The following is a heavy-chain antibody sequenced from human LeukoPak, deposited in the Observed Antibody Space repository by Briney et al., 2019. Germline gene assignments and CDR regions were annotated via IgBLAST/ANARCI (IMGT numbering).Heavy chain of an antibody. V-gene: IGHV4-39*07. CDR2: IYYSGST. D-gene: IGHD1-26*01. Sequence: PSETLSLTCTVSGGSISSSSYYWGWIRQPPGKGLEWIGSIYYSGSTYYNPSLKSRVTISVDTSKNQFSLKLSSVTAADTAVYYCAREAGGSDYYFDYWGQGTLVTVSS. CDR3: AREAGGSDYYFDY. J-gene: IGHJ4*02. CDR1: GGSISSSSYY.